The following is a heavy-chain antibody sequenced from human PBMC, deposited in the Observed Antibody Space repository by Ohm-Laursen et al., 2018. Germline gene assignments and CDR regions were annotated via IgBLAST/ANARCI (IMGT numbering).Heavy chain of an antibody. CDR1: GGSISSGGYY. V-gene: IGHV4-31*03. D-gene: IGHD6-13*01. CDR3: ARDPSGSSWFDY. J-gene: IGHJ4*02. CDR2: IYYSGST. Sequence: PSETLSLTCTVSGGSISSGGYYWSWIRQHPGKGLEWIGYIYYSGSTYYNPSLKSRVTISVDTSKNQFSLKLSSVTAADTAVYYCARDPSGSSWFDYWGQGTLVNVSS.